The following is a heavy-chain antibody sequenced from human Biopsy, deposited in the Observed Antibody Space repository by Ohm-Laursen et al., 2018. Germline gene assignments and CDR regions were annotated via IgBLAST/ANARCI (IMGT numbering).Heavy chain of an antibody. CDR3: ARDGAAGYGLDV. CDR1: GFTFSSYG. V-gene: IGHV3-33*01. J-gene: IGHJ6*02. CDR2: IWYDGSRQ. D-gene: IGHD6-25*01. Sequence: SLRLSCAASGFTFSSYGMHWVRQAPGKGLEWVAVIWYDGSRQYYADSVKGRFTISRDNSKNTLYLQMNSLRAKDTAVYYCARDGAAGYGLDVWGQGTTVTVSS.